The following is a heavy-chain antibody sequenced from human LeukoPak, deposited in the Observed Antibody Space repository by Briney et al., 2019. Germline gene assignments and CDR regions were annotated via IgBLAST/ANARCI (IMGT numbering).Heavy chain of an antibody. J-gene: IGHJ4*02. D-gene: IGHD2-8*02. Sequence: PGGSLRLSCAASGFTFSSYAMHWVRQAPGKGLVWVSQINTDGSSTNYADSVKGRFTISRDNAKNTLYLQMNSLRAEDTAVYYCARGLLGVDYWGQGTLVTVSS. V-gene: IGHV3-74*01. CDR1: GFTFSSYA. CDR3: ARGLLGVDY. CDR2: INTDGSST.